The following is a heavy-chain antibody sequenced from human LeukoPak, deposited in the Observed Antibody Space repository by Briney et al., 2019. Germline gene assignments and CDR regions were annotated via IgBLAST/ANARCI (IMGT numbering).Heavy chain of an antibody. Sequence: SETLSLTCTVSGVPISSYYWSWIRQPPGEGLEWIGNIFYSGSPNYKSSLKSRVTTSFDTSKNQFSLKLSSVTAADTAVYYCARVGHIVAAGTYDYWGQGTLVTVSS. CDR2: IFYSGSP. V-gene: IGHV4-59*08. D-gene: IGHD6-13*01. CDR1: GVPISSYY. J-gene: IGHJ4*02. CDR3: ARVGHIVAAGTYDY.